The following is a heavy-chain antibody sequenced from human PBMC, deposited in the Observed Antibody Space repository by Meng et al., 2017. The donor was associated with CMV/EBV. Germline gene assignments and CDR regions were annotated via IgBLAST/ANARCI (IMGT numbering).Heavy chain of an antibody. D-gene: IGHD2-2*01. J-gene: IGHJ5*02. Sequence: ASVKVSCKASGYTFTSYGISWVRQAPGQGLEWMRWISAYNGNTNYAQKLQGRVTMTTDTSTSTAYMELRSLRSDDTAVYYCARLDVVVPAAMYWFDPWGQGTLVTVSS. V-gene: IGHV1-18*01. CDR3: ARLDVVVPAAMYWFDP. CDR1: GYTFTSYG. CDR2: ISAYNGNT.